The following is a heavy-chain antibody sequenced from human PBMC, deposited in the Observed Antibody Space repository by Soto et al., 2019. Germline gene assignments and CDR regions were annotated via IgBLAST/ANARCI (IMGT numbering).Heavy chain of an antibody. CDR2: ISHSGSP. CDR1: ARSSRGTY. Sequence: PSEALSLTCAAHARSSRGTYWTRIPLPPEKAAESFGEISHSGSPNYNPSLKSRVTISVDTSKNQFSLKLSSVADAETAVYYCAREVKSTAAAGINYYYYYMDVWGKGTTVSVYS. J-gene: IGHJ6*03. CDR3: AREVKSTAAAGINYYYYYMDV. D-gene: IGHD6-13*01. V-gene: IGHV4-34*01.